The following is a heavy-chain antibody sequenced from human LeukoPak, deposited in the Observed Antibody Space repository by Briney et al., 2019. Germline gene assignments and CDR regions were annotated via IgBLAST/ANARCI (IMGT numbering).Heavy chain of an antibody. J-gene: IGHJ6*02. CDR1: GFTFSDYY. D-gene: IGHD3-10*01. CDR2: ISSSGSTI. Sequence: GGSLRLSCAASGFTFSDYYMSWIRQAPGKGLEWVSYISSSGSTIYYADSVKGRFSISRDNAKNSLYLQMDSLNPEDTAVYYCAKGLLWSEVYYYYGMDVWGQGTTVTVSS. V-gene: IGHV3-11*01. CDR3: AKGLLWSEVYYYYGMDV.